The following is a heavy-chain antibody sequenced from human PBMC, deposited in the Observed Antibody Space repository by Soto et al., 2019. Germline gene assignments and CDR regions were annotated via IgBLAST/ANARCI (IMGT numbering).Heavy chain of an antibody. CDR3: AGSPRSDNFDY. Sequence: SETLSLTCAVYGGSFSGYYWSWIRQPPGKGLEWIGEINHSGSTNYNPSLKSRFTISRDNAKNSLYLQMNSLRAEDTAVYYCAGSPRSDNFDYWGQGTLVTVSS. CDR2: INHSGST. J-gene: IGHJ4*02. V-gene: IGHV4-34*10. CDR1: GGSFSGYY.